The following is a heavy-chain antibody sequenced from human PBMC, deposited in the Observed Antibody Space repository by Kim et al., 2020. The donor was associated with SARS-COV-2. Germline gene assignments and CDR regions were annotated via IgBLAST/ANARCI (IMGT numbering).Heavy chain of an antibody. J-gene: IGHJ4*02. CDR2: ST. Sequence: STNSNPSRKSRVTISVDTSKYPCSLKLSSVTAADTAVYYCARAGPPGNDYWGQGTLVTVSS. D-gene: IGHD1-1*01. V-gene: IGHV4-59*01. CDR3: ARAGPPGNDY.